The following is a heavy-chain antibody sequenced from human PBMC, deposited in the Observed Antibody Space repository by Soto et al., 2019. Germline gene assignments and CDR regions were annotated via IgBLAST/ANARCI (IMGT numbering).Heavy chain of an antibody. CDR3: ARDKLRYFDWFNYYGMDV. Sequence: SVTLSLTRAVYCWSFPGCYLRWILPPPGKGLEWIGEINHSGSTNYNPSLKSRVTISVDTSKNQFSLKLSSVTAADTAVYYCARDKLRYFDWFNYYGMDVWGQGTTVT. V-gene: IGHV4-34*01. CDR2: INHSGST. J-gene: IGHJ6*02. CDR1: CWSFPGCY. D-gene: IGHD3-9*01.